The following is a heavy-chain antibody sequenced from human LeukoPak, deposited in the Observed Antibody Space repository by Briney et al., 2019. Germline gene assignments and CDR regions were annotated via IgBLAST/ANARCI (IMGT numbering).Heavy chain of an antibody. CDR3: ARDEGFWSGSDY. D-gene: IGHD3-3*01. CDR2: IKGDGSDK. Sequence: GGSLRLSCAASGFTFSSYWMSWVRQTPVKGLEWVANIKGDGSDKYYVDSVKGRFTISRDNAKNSLYLQMNSLRAEDTAVYYCARDEGFWSGSDYWGQGTLVTVSS. V-gene: IGHV3-7*01. J-gene: IGHJ4*02. CDR1: GFTFSSYW.